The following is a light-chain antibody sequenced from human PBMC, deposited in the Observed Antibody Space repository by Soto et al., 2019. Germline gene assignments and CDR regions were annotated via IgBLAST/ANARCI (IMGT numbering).Light chain of an antibody. V-gene: IGKV1-5*01. CDR2: DAS. CDR3: QQRNSYPRT. J-gene: IGKJ2*01. CDR1: QSISSW. Sequence: GDRVTITCRASQSISSWLAWYQQKPGKAPKLLIYDASSLESGVPSRFSGSGSGTEFTLTISSLQPDDFATYYCQQRNSYPRTFGQGTKVDIK.